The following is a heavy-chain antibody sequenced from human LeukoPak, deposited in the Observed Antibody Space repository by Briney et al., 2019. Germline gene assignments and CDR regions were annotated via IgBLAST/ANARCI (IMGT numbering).Heavy chain of an antibody. CDR1: GGSISSSSYY. J-gene: IGHJ3*02. CDR3: ARDRGDWNEGAFDI. V-gene: IGHV4-39*07. D-gene: IGHD1-1*01. CDR2: IYYSGST. Sequence: PSETLSLTCTVSGGSISSSSYYWGWIRQPPGKGLEWIGSIYYSGSTYYNPSLKSRVTISVDTSKNQFSLKLSSVTAADTAVYYCARDRGDWNEGAFDIWGQGTMVTVSS.